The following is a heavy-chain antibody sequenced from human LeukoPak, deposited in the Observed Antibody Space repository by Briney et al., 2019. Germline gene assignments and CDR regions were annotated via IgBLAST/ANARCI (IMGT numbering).Heavy chain of an antibody. CDR2: ISGSGGST. CDR3: ATRTRGKSGSPYYYYGMDV. Sequence: GASLRLSCAASGFTFSSYAMSWVRQAPGKGLEWVSAISGSGGSTYYADSVKGRFTISRDNSKNTLHLQMNSLRAEDTAVYYCATRTRGKSGSPYYYYGMDVWGQGTTVTVSS. CDR1: GFTFSSYA. J-gene: IGHJ6*02. V-gene: IGHV3-23*01. D-gene: IGHD1-26*01.